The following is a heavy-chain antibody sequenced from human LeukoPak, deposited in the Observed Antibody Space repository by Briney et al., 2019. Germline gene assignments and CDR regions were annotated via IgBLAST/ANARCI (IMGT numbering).Heavy chain of an antibody. V-gene: IGHV1-69*05. CDR1: GGTFSSYA. D-gene: IGHD6-19*01. CDR2: IIPIFGTA. Sequence: SVTVSCKASGGTFSSYAISWVRQAPGQGLEWMGGIIPIFGTANYAQKFQGRVTITTDESTSTAYMELSSLRSEDTAVYYCARAGIAVADPFDYWGQGTLVTVSS. CDR3: ARAGIAVADPFDY. J-gene: IGHJ4*02.